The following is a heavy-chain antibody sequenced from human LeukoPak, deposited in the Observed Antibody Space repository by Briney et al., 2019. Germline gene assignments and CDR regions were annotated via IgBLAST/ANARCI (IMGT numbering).Heavy chain of an antibody. V-gene: IGHV3-30*04. CDR3: AREVPRGYGGYDY. Sequence: GGSLRLSCAASGFTFSSYAMHWVRQAPGKGLEWVAVISYDGSNKYYADSVKGRFTISRDNSKNTLYLQMNSLRAEDTAVYYCAREVPRGYGGYDYWGQGTLVTVSS. CDR2: ISYDGSNK. D-gene: IGHD5-12*01. CDR1: GFTFSSYA. J-gene: IGHJ4*02.